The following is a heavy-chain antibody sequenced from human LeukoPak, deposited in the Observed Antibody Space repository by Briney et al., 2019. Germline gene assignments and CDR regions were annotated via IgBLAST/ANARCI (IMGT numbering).Heavy chain of an antibody. D-gene: IGHD1-26*01. CDR3: TKREGPMSGSYDYFDP. Sequence: SETLSLTCTVSGGSISGYYWSWIRQPPGQGLEWIAYIHSNGYTNYNPSLKSRVTISVDTSKNQFSLKVNSVTAADTAMYYCTKREGPMSGSYDYFDPWGQGTLVTVS. J-gene: IGHJ5*02. CDR1: GGSISGYY. CDR2: IHSNGYT. V-gene: IGHV4-4*09.